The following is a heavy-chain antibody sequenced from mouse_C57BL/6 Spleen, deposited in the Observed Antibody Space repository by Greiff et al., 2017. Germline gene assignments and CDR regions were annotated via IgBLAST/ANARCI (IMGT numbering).Heavy chain of an antibody. D-gene: IGHD2-4*01. CDR3: ARGSAGIYCDYDV. J-gene: IGHJ2*01. V-gene: IGHV5-17*01. CDR1: GFTFSDYG. Sequence: EVNVVESGGGLVKPGGSLKLSCAASGFTFSDYGMHWVRQAPEKGLEWVAYISSGSSTIYYADTVKGRFTISRDNATNTLFLQMTSLRSENTAMYYCARGSAGIYCDYDVWGQGTTLTVSS. CDR2: ISSGSSTI.